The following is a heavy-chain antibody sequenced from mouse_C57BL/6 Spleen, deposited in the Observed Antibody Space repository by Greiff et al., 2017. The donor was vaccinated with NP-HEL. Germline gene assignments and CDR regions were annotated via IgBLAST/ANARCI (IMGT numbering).Heavy chain of an antibody. CDR2: IRNKANGYTT. Sequence: EVMLVESGGGLVQPGGSLSLSCAASGFTFTDYYMSWVRQPPGKALEWLGFIRNKANGYTTEYSASVKGRFTISRDNSQSILYLQMNALRAEDSATYYCARSTGTDWFAYWGKGTLVTVSA. CDR3: ARSTGTDWFAY. D-gene: IGHD4-1*02. V-gene: IGHV7-3*01. CDR1: GFTFTDYY. J-gene: IGHJ3*01.